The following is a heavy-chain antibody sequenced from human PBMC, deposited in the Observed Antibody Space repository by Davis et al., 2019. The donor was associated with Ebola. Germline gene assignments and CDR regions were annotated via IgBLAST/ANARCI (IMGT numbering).Heavy chain of an antibody. Sequence: GGSLRLSCAASGFTFSAYYMSWIRQAPGKGLEWVSYISSSGSTIYYADSVKGRFTISRDNAKNSLYLQMNSLRAEDTAVYYCARVSGGYCSSTSCYYYYGMDVWGQGTTVTVSS. CDR3: ARVSGGYCSSTSCYYYYGMDV. J-gene: IGHJ6*02. CDR2: ISSSGSTI. D-gene: IGHD2-2*01. V-gene: IGHV3-11*01. CDR1: GFTFSAYY.